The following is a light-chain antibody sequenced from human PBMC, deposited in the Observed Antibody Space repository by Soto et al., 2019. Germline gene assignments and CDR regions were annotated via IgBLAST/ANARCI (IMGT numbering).Light chain of an antibody. V-gene: IGLV2-14*01. CDR2: DVS. CDR3: SSYTNSSTVF. CDR1: SSDVGAYKY. J-gene: IGLJ2*01. Sequence: QSALTQPASVSGSPGQSITISCTGTSSDVGAYKYVSGYQQHPGKGPRLMIYDVSNRPSGVSTRFSGSKFGNTASLTLSCSQAEDEADYYFSSYTNSSTVFFGGGSHLTVL.